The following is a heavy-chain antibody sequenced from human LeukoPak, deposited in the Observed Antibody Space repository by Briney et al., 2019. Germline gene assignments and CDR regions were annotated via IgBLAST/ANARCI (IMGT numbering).Heavy chain of an antibody. D-gene: IGHD6-13*01. CDR2: IIPIFGTA. Sequence: SVKVSCKASGGTFSSYAISWVRQAPGQGLEWMGGIIPIFGTANYAQKFQGRVTITADESTSTAYMELSSLRSEDTAVYYCARVSTRVQQLNAFDIWGQGTMVTVSS. J-gene: IGHJ3*02. CDR1: GGTFSSYA. V-gene: IGHV1-69*13. CDR3: ARVSTRVQQLNAFDI.